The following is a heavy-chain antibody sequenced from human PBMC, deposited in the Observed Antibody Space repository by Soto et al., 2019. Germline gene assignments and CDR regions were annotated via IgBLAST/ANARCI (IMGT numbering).Heavy chain of an antibody. CDR2: ISGSGTST. J-gene: IGHJ4*02. Sequence: EVQLLESGGGLVQPGGSLRLSCAASGFTFSSYAMTWVRQAPGKGLEWVSGISGSGTSTYYADSVKGRFTISRDNSKNTLYLQMNSLRGEDAAVYYCAKGGPVGATKLYYFDYWGQGTLVTVSS. CDR3: AKGGPVGATKLYYFDY. V-gene: IGHV3-23*01. D-gene: IGHD1-26*01. CDR1: GFTFSSYA.